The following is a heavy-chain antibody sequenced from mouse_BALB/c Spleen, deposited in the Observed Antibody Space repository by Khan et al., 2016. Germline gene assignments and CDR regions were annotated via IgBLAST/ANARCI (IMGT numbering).Heavy chain of an antibody. J-gene: IGHJ3*01. V-gene: IGHV1-37*01. CDR3: GRGDYRYDDWFAY. CDR2: INPYNGDT. CDR1: GYSFTGYF. D-gene: IGHD2-14*01. Sequence: EMQLQESGPELVKPGASVKISCKASGYSFTGYFMNWVKQSHGKSLEWIGRINPYNGDTFYNQKFKGKATLTVDKSSSTAHMELLRLTSEDSAVYYCGRGDYRYDDWFAYWGQGTLVTVSA.